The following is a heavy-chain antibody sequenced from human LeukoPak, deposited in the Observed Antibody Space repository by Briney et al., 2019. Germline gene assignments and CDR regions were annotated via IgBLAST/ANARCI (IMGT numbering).Heavy chain of an antibody. V-gene: IGHV1-46*01. CDR2: INPSGGST. Sequence: ASVKVSCKASGYTVTSYYMHWVRQAPGQGLEWMGIINPSGGSTSYAQKFQGRVTMTRDTSTSTVYMELSSLRSEDTAVYYCARDPGRDGYPGVFDYWGQGTLVTVSS. CDR1: GYTVTSYY. D-gene: IGHD5-24*01. CDR3: ARDPGRDGYPGVFDY. J-gene: IGHJ4*02.